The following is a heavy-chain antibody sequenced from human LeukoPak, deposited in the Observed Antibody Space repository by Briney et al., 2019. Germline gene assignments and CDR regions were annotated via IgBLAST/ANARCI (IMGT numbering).Heavy chain of an antibody. CDR1: GFTFSSYS. D-gene: IGHD2-2*01. V-gene: IGHV3-21*01. Sequence: PGGSLRLSCAASGFTFSSYSMNWVRQAPGKGLEWVSSISSSSSYIYYADSVKGRFTISRDNAKNSLYLQMNSLRAEDTAVYYCARLSDAKDAFDIWGQGTMVTVSS. CDR3: ARLSDAKDAFDI. J-gene: IGHJ3*02. CDR2: ISSSSSYI.